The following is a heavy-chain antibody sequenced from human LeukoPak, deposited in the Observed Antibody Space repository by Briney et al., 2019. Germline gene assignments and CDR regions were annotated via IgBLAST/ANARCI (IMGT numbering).Heavy chain of an antibody. CDR3: ARGFGGFDY. CDR1: GFSFSGSA. V-gene: IGHV3-73*01. CDR2: IRSKANSYAT. D-gene: IGHD3-10*01. J-gene: IGHJ4*02. Sequence: GGSLRLSCAASGFSFSGSAMHWVRQASGKGLEWVGRIRSKANSYATAYAASVKGRFTISRDDSKNTLYLQMNSLRAEDTAVYYCARGFGGFDYWGQGTLVTVSS.